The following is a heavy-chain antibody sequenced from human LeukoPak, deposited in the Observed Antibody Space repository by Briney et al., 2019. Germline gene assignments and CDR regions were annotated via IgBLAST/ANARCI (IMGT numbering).Heavy chain of an antibody. CDR1: GFTFSSYG. V-gene: IGHV3-33*01. Sequence: GGSLRLSCAASGFTFSSYGMHWVRQAPGKGLEWVAVIWYDGSNKYYADSVKGRFTISRDNSKNTLYLQMNSLRAEDTAVYYCARDNQYYDFWSGYYDYYYGMDVWGQGTTVTVSS. D-gene: IGHD3-3*01. CDR3: ARDNQYYDFWSGYYDYYYGMDV. CDR2: IWYDGSNK. J-gene: IGHJ6*02.